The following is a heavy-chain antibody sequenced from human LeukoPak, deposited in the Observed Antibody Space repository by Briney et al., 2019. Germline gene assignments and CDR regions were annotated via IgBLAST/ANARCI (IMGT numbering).Heavy chain of an antibody. CDR3: ARGGRSGSFDY. D-gene: IGHD1-26*01. CDR1: GFTFSSYG. J-gene: IGHJ4*02. V-gene: IGHV3-30*03. Sequence: PGGSLRLSCAASGFTFSSYGMHWVRQAPGKGLEWVAVISYDGSNKYYADSVKGRFTISRDNSKNTLYLQMNSLRAEDTVVYYCARGGRSGSFDYWGQGTLVTVSS. CDR2: ISYDGSNK.